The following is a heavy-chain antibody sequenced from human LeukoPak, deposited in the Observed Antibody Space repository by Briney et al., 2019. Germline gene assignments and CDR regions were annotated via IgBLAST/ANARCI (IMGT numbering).Heavy chain of an antibody. J-gene: IGHJ4*02. Sequence: GFLRLSCAASGFTFSSYGMHWVRQAPGKGLEWVAFIRYDGSNKYYADSVKGRFTISRDNAKNSLYLQMNSLRAEDTAVYYCARDPRGTGTPPDYWGQGTLVTVSS. CDR2: IRYDGSNK. D-gene: IGHD1-1*01. CDR3: ARDPRGTGTPPDY. V-gene: IGHV3-30*02. CDR1: GFTFSSYG.